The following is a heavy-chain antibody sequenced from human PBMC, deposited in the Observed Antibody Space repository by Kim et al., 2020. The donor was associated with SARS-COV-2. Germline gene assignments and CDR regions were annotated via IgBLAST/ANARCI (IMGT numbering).Heavy chain of an antibody. CDR1: GGSISSYY. V-gene: IGHV4-59*08. Sequence: SETLSLTCTVSGGSISSYYWSWIRQPPGKGLEWIGYIYYSGSTNYNPSPKSRVTISVDTSKNQFSLKLSSVTAADTAVYYCASLYDILTGFDPWGQGTLVTVSS. CDR3: ASLYDILTGFDP. J-gene: IGHJ5*02. CDR2: IYYSGST. D-gene: IGHD3-9*01.